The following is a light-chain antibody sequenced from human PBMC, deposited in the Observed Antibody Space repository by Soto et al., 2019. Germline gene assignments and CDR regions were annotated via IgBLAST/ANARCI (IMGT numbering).Light chain of an antibody. V-gene: IGLV6-57*04. CDR2: EDD. CDR3: SVYTRTSTYV. Sequence: NFMLTQPHSVSESPGKTVTISCTRSSGSIASNFVQWFLQRPGSAPTAVIYEDDQRPSGVPDRFSGSRSGNTASLTISGLQAEDEGDYYCSVYTRTSTYVFGTGTKLTVL. J-gene: IGLJ1*01. CDR1: SGSIASNF.